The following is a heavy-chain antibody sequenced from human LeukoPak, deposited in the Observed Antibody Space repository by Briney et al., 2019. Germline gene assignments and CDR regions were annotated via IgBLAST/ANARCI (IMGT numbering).Heavy chain of an antibody. CDR3: ATPTGGY. V-gene: IGHV4-59*01. Sequence: KPSETLSLTCTVSGGSISSYYWSWIRQPPGKGMEWIGYISYSGSTNYNPSLKSRVTISVDTSKNQFSLRLSSVTAADTAVYYCATPTGGYWGQGTLVTVSS. CDR2: ISYSGST. D-gene: IGHD3-10*01. CDR1: GGSISSYY. J-gene: IGHJ4*02.